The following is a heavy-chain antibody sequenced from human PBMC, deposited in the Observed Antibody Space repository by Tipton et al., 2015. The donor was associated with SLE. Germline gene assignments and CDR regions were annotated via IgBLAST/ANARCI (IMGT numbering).Heavy chain of an antibody. Sequence: TLSLTCTVSGGSFNSDTYLWGWIRQPPGKGLEWIGDIYYTGSTYYNPSLKSRVTISSDTSQNQFSLKVTSVTADDTADYYCARDAGGYFVAWGQGTLVAVSS. CDR1: GGSFNSDTYL. CDR3: ARDAGGYFVA. D-gene: IGHD1-26*01. CDR2: IYYTGST. V-gene: IGHV4-39*07. J-gene: IGHJ5*02.